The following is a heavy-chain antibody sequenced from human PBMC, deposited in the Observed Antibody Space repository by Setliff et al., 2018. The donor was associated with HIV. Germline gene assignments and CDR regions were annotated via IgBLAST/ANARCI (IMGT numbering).Heavy chain of an antibody. CDR1: GYTFTSHY. CDR2: INPSGDRT. V-gene: IGHV1-46*01. CDR3: AREMFLYTSSEGFPFDL. J-gene: IGHJ4*02. D-gene: IGHD6-6*01. Sequence: ASVKVSCKASGYTFTSHYMHWVRQAPGQGLEWMGIINPSGDRTTYTKKFQGRVTMTRDTSTNTVYLELSSLRSEDTAMDYCAREMFLYTSSEGFPFDLWGQGTLVTVSS.